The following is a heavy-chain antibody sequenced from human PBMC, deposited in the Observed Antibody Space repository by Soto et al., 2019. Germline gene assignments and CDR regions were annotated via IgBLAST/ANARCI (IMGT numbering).Heavy chain of an antibody. D-gene: IGHD3-10*01. CDR2: IFSNDEK. Sequence: QVTLKESGPVLVKPTETLTLTCTVSGFSLSNTRMGVSWIRQPPGKALEWLAHIFSNDEKTYSTSLKSRLTSSKYTSNSQVVLTMTTMDPVDTAKSYGARMFGELIFDYWGQGTLVTVSA. CDR3: ARMFGELIFDY. CDR1: GFSLSNTRMG. J-gene: IGHJ4*02. V-gene: IGHV2-26*01.